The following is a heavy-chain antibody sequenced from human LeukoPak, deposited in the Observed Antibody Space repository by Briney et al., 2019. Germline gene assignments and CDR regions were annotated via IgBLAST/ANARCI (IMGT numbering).Heavy chain of an antibody. D-gene: IGHD3-10*01. CDR1: GYTFTTYY. CDR2: INPNSGGT. J-gene: IGHJ4*02. V-gene: IGHV1-2*02. CDR3: ARGGLGATMVRGVPRKDY. Sequence: GASVKVSCKASGYTFTTYYMHWVRQAPGQGLEWMGWINPNSGGTNYAQKFQGRVTMTRDTSISTAYMELSRLRSDDTAVYYCARGGLGATMVRGVPRKDYWGQGTLVTVSS.